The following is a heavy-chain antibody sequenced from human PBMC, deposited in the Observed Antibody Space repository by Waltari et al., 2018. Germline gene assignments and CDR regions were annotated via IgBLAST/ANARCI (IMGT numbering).Heavy chain of an antibody. D-gene: IGHD6-13*01. CDR3: AKDMEGVIAAAGKGFDY. CDR1: GFTFVYYA. CDR2: ISWDGGST. Sequence: EVQLVESGGVVVQPVGSLRLSCSASGFTFVYYAMHWVRSAPWKGLEWVSLISWDGGSTYYADSVKGRFTISRDNSKNSLYLQMNSLRAEDTALYYCAKDMEGVIAAAGKGFDYWGQGTLVTVSS. J-gene: IGHJ4*02. V-gene: IGHV3-43D*03.